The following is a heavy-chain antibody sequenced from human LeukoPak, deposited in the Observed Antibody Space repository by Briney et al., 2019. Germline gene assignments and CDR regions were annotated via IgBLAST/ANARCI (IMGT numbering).Heavy chain of an antibody. CDR3: ARGRQQLVYYFDY. V-gene: IGHV3-7*01. D-gene: IGHD6-13*01. CDR2: IKQDGSEK. CDR1: GFTFSSYW. Sequence: GGSLRLSCAASGFTFSSYWMSWVRQAPGKGLEWVANIKQDGSEKYYVDSVKGRFTISRDNAKNSLYLQMNSLRAEDTAVYYCARGRQQLVYYFDYWGQGTLVTVSS. J-gene: IGHJ4*02.